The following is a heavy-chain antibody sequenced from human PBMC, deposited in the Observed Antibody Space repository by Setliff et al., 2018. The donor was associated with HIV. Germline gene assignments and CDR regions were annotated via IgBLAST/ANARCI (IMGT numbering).Heavy chain of an antibody. CDR3: AKDDGSYWGNYFDS. CDR1: GFTFSSYA. Sequence: GGSLRLSCAASGFTFSSYAMNWVRQAPGKGLEWVSAISGSGRSTYYADSVKGRFTISRDNSKNTLYLQMNSLRAEDTAVYYCAKDDGSYWGNYFDSWGQGTLVTVSS. D-gene: IGHD1-26*01. V-gene: IGHV3-23*01. J-gene: IGHJ4*02. CDR2: ISGSGRST.